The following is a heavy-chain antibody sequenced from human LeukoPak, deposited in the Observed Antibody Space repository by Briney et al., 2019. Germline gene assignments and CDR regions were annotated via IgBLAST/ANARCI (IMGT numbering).Heavy chain of an antibody. V-gene: IGHV3-74*01. CDR3: ARDPHYDILTGYLIETFDY. Sequence: PGGSLRLSCTASGFSFSGHWMHWARQLPGKGLVWVSRISPTGSTTSYADSVKGRFTVSRDNAKNTLYLQMNSLRAEDTAVYYCARDPHYDILTGYLIETFDYWGQGTLVTVSS. D-gene: IGHD3-9*01. CDR2: ISPTGSTT. J-gene: IGHJ4*02. CDR1: GFSFSGHW.